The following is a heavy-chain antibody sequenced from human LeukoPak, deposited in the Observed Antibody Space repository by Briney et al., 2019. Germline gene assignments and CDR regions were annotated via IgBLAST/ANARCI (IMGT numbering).Heavy chain of an antibody. CDR1: GGSINNYY. CDR2: IYYSGST. V-gene: IGHV4-59*01. J-gene: IGHJ4*02. D-gene: IGHD3-10*01. Sequence: SETLSLTCSVSGGSINNYYWSWIRQPPGKGLEWIGNIYYSGSTNYNPSLKSRVSISVDTSKTQFSLKLSSVTAAHTAVYYCARGVLLGYYFDYWGQGTLVTVSS. CDR3: ARGVLLGYYFDY.